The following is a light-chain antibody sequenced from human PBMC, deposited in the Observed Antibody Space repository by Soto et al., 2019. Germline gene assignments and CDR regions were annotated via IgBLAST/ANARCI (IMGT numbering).Light chain of an antibody. V-gene: IGKV1-12*01. CDR2: AAS. Sequence: DIQMTQSPSSVSASVGDRVTITCRASQGIRSWLAWYQQKPGKAPQLLIYAASSLQSGVPSRFSGSGSGTDFTLTISSLQPEDFAPYYCQHANSFPLTVGQGTRLEIK. CDR1: QGIRSW. CDR3: QHANSFPLT. J-gene: IGKJ5*01.